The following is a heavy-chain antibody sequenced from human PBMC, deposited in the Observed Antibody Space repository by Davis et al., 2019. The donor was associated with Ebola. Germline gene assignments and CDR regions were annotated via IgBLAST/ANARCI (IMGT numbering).Heavy chain of an antibody. J-gene: IGHJ4*02. Sequence: MPSETLSLTCTVSGVSISSYYWSWIRQPPGKGLEWIGYIYYSGSTNYNPSLKSRVIISVDTSKNQFSLKLSSVTAADTAVYYCARHSGSYLTYYFDYWGQGTLVTVSS. V-gene: IGHV4-59*08. CDR1: GVSISSYY. CDR2: IYYSGST. CDR3: ARHSGSYLTYYFDY. D-gene: IGHD1-26*01.